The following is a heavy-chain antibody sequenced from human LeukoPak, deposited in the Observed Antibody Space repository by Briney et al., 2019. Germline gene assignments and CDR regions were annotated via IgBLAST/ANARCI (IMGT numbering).Heavy chain of an antibody. CDR2: ISGSGGST. J-gene: IGHJ4*02. Sequence: GGSLRLSCAASGFTFSSYAMSWVRQAPGKGLEWVSAISGSGGSTYYADSVKGRFTISRDNSKNTLYLQMNSLRAEDTAVYYCAKDGEAYDFWSPPRGYFDYWGQGTLVTVSS. V-gene: IGHV3-23*01. D-gene: IGHD3-3*01. CDR1: GFTFSSYA. CDR3: AKDGEAYDFWSPPRGYFDY.